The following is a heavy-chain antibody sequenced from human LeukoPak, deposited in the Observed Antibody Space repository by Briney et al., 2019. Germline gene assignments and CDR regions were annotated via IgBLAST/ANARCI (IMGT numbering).Heavy chain of an antibody. J-gene: IGHJ4*02. V-gene: IGHV1-18*04. Sequence: RASVKLSCKASGYTFTSYGISWVRQAPGQGLEWMGWISAYNGNTNYAQKPQGRVTMTTDTSTSTAYMELRSLRSDDTAVYYCARDVNYDILTGYLTVHFDYWGQGTLVTVSS. CDR3: ARDVNYDILTGYLTVHFDY. CDR1: GYTFTSYG. CDR2: ISAYNGNT. D-gene: IGHD3-9*01.